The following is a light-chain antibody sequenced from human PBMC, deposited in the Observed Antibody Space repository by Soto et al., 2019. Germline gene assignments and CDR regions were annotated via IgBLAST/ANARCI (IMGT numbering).Light chain of an antibody. CDR1: QSVGGY. V-gene: IGKV3-11*01. CDR2: DAS. Sequence: EIVLTQSPATLSLSPGERATLSCRASQSVGGYLDWYQQKPGQAPRLLIYDASNRASGIPARFSGSGSGTDFTLTISSLEREDLAVYYCHQRSNWPPLTCGGGTKVEIK. J-gene: IGKJ4*01. CDR3: HQRSNWPPLT.